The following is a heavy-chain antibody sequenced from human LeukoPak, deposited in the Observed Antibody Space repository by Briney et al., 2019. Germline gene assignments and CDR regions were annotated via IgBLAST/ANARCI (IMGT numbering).Heavy chain of an antibody. CDR1: GFTFSSYG. J-gene: IGHJ4*02. V-gene: IGHV3-30*18. Sequence: PGRSLRLSCAASGFTFSSYGMHWVRHAPGKGLEWVAVISYDGSNKYYADSVKGRFTISRDNSKSTLYLQMNSLRAEDTAVYNCANGIAVAGPPSDYWGQGTLVTVSS. CDR2: ISYDGSNK. CDR3: ANGIAVAGPPSDY. D-gene: IGHD6-19*01.